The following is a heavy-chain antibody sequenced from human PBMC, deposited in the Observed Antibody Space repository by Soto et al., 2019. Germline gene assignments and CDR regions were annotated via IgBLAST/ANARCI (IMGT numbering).Heavy chain of an antibody. CDR1: GGTFSSYA. CDR3: ARVKLEGGHDAFAI. J-gene: IGHJ3*02. CDR2: IIPIFGTA. V-gene: IGHV1-69*13. D-gene: IGHD1-1*01. Sequence: GASVKVSCKASGGTFSSYAISWVRQAPGQGLEWMGGIIPIFGTANYAQKFQGRVTITADESTSTAYMELSSLRSEDTAVYYCARVKLEGGHDAFAIWGQGTMVTVSS.